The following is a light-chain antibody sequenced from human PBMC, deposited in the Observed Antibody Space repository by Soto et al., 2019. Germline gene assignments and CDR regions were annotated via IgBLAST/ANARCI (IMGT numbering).Light chain of an antibody. J-gene: IGLJ2*01. CDR3: QSYDISLSAVI. Sequence: QSVLTQPPSVSGAPGQRVTISCTGSSSNIGTGYDVHWYQQLPGTAPKLLIYANNNRPSGVPDRFSGSKSDTSASLAITGLQAEDEAAYYCQSYDISLSAVIFGGGTQLTVL. V-gene: IGLV1-40*01. CDR2: ANN. CDR1: SSNIGTGYD.